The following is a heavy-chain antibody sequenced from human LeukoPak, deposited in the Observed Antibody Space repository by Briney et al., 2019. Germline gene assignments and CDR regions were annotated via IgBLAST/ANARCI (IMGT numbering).Heavy chain of an antibody. V-gene: IGHV4-34*10. D-gene: IGHD6-19*01. Sequence: SETLSLTCAVYGGSFSGYYWSWIRTPKKKKTEWIGEINHSGSTNYNPSLKSRITISVDTSKNQFSLKLSSVTAADTAVYYCARDRSVSGLRYYYYYGMDVWGQGTTVTVSS. J-gene: IGHJ6*02. CDR1: GGSFSGYY. CDR3: ARDRSVSGLRYYYYYGMDV. CDR2: INHSGST.